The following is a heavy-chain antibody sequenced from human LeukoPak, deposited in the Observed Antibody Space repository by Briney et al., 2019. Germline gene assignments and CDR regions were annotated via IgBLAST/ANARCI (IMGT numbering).Heavy chain of an antibody. Sequence: GGSLRLSCAASGFIFSSYWMNWVRQAPGKGLEWVANIKEDGSAKYYVDSVKGRFTISRDNAKNSLYLQMNSLRTEDTAVYYCVMDMDVWGQGTTVTVSS. CDR2: IKEDGSAK. V-gene: IGHV3-7*05. CDR3: VMDMDV. J-gene: IGHJ6*02. CDR1: GFIFSSYW.